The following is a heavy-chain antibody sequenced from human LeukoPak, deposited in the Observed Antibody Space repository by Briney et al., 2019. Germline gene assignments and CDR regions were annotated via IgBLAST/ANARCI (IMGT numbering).Heavy chain of an antibody. D-gene: IGHD2-21*01. CDR2: IYYSGST. J-gene: IGHJ4*02. V-gene: IGHV4-39*01. CDR3: ARRGQSNSDY. Sequence: PSETLSLTCTVSGGPISSSSYYWGWIRQPPGKGLEWIGSIYYSGSTYYNPSLKSRVTISVDTSKNQFSLKLSSVTAADTAVYYCARRGQSNSDYWGQGTLVTVSS. CDR1: GGPISSSSYY.